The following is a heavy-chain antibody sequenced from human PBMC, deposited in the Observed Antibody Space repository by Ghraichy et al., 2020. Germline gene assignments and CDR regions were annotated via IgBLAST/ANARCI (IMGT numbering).Heavy chain of an antibody. J-gene: IGHJ4*02. V-gene: IGHV3-7*01. CDR1: GFNFARHW. CDR3: ARDPYGDYKYGGTDY. CDR2: IKSDGSDS. Sequence: GGSLRLSCVASGFNFARHWMTWVRQVPGKGLEWVASIKSDGSDSFYVDSGKGRFIISRENAENSVSLEMTSLRAEDTAVYYCARDPYGDYKYGGTDYWGRGTLVSVSS. D-gene: IGHD4-17*01.